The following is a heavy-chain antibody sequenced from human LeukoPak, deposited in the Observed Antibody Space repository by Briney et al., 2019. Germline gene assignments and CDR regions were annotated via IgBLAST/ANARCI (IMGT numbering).Heavy chain of an antibody. CDR2: ISGSGGST. CDR1: GFTFSSYA. Sequence: GGSLRLSCAASGFTFSSYAMSWVRQAPGKGLEWVSAISGSGGSTYYADSVKGRFTISRDNSKNTLYLQMNSLRAEDTAVYYCARATYYDFWSASYYYYYYMDVWGKGTTVTVSS. D-gene: IGHD3-3*01. CDR3: ARATYYDFWSASYYYYYYMDV. V-gene: IGHV3-23*01. J-gene: IGHJ6*03.